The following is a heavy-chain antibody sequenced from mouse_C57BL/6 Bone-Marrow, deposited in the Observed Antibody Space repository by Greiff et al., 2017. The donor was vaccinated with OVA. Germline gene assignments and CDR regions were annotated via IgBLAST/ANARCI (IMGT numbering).Heavy chain of an antibody. J-gene: IGHJ1*03. CDR1: GYSFTGYY. D-gene: IGHD1-1*01. Sequence: VQLQQSGPELVKPGASVKISCKASGYSFTGYYMNWVKQSPEKSLEWIGEINPSTGGTTYNQKFKAKATLTVDKSSSTAYMQLKSLTSEDSAVYYCASPYYYGSSYGWYFDVWGTGTTVTVSS. CDR3: ASPYYYGSSYGWYFDV. CDR2: INPSTGGT. V-gene: IGHV1-42*01.